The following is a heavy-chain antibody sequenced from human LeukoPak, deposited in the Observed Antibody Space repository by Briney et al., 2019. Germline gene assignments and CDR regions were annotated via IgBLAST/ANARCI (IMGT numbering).Heavy chain of an antibody. V-gene: IGHV3-21*01. CDR2: MNSDGGYI. Sequence: GGSPRLSCAASGFTIVTYSMSWVRQAPGKGLEWVSTMNSDGGYIVYADSVKGRFTISKDNAKNSLYLQMNSLRADDTAVYYCARDNAGWSRDYWGQGTLVTVSS. J-gene: IGHJ4*02. CDR3: ARDNAGWSRDY. D-gene: IGHD6-19*01. CDR1: GFTIVTYS.